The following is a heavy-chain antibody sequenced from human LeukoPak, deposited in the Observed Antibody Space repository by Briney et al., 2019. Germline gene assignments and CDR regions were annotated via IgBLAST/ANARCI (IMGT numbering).Heavy chain of an antibody. Sequence: GGSLRLSCAASGFTFSDSALHWVRQASGKGLEWVGHSSNKAANYATAYAASGKGRFTIFRDDSRSTAYLQMNSLKTEDTAVYSCTTSLDFWSAEGWGQGTLVTVSS. J-gene: IGHJ4*02. D-gene: IGHD3-3*01. CDR3: TTSLDFWSAEG. CDR1: GFTFSDSA. CDR2: SSNKAANYAT. V-gene: IGHV3-73*01.